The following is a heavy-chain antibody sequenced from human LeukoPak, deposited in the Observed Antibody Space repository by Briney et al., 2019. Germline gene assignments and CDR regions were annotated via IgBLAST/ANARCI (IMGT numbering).Heavy chain of an antibody. CDR3: ARSPPRLSGGPGSDY. D-gene: IGHD1-26*01. CDR2: IYCGGCT. J-gene: IGHJ4*02. V-gene: IGHV4-39*07. Sequence: SETLSLTCTVSGGSVSSSTYYWGCIRQPPGKGLEWIGSIYCGGCTGYNPSLKSRVTISVDTSKNQFYLKLSAETAADTAVYYCARSPPRLSGGPGSDYWGQGTRVSVSS. CDR1: GGSVSSSTYY.